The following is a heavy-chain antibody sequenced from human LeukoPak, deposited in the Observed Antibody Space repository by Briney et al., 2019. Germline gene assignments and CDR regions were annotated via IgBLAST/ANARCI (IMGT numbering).Heavy chain of an antibody. CDR2: INPNSGGT. J-gene: IGHJ4*02. CDR3: AREGWFGELPLYYFDY. Sequence: GASVKVSCKASGYTFTGYYMHWVRQAPGQGLEWMGWINPNSGGTNYAQKFQGGVTMTRDTSISTAYMELSRLRSDDTAVYYCAREGWFGELPLYYFDYWGQGTLVTVSS. CDR1: GYTFTGYY. D-gene: IGHD3-10*01. V-gene: IGHV1-2*02.